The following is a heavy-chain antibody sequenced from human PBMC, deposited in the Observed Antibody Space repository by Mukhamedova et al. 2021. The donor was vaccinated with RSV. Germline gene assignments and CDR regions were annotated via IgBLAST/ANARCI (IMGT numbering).Heavy chain of an antibody. CDR2: IYPSGGT. J-gene: IGHJ4*02. V-gene: IGHV4-4*02. D-gene: IGHD3-16*01. CDR3: VSNGGVKTTKGAFFDH. Sequence: EWIGEIYPSGGTHYNPSLKSRVTISVDKSKNQFSLKLNSVTAADTAVYYCVSNGGVKTTKGAFFDHWGQGTLVTVSS.